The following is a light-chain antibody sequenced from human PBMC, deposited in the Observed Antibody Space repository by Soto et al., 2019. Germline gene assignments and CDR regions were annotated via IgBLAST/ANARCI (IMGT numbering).Light chain of an antibody. CDR3: SSYTSSSTLYV. CDR2: DVS. Sequence: QSALTQPASVSGSPGQSITISCTGTSSDVGGYNYVSWYQQHPGKAPKFMIYDVSNRPSGVSNRFSGSKSGNTASLTISGLQAEDEADYYCSSYTSSSTLYVFGTGTKLT. V-gene: IGLV2-14*01. CDR1: SSDVGGYNY. J-gene: IGLJ1*01.